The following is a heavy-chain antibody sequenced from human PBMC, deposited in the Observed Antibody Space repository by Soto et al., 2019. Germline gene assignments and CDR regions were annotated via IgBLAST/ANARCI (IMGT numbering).Heavy chain of an antibody. V-gene: IGHV3-74*01. D-gene: IGHD3-22*01. CDR3: ARASDDYYDSSGIDY. CDR2: INSDGSST. J-gene: IGHJ4*02. CDR1: GFTFSSYW. Sequence: LRLSCAASGFTFSSYWMHWVRQAPGKGLVWVSRINSDGSSTSYADSVKGRFTISRDNAKNTLYLQMNSLRAEDTAVYYCARASDDYYDSSGIDYWGQGTLVTVSS.